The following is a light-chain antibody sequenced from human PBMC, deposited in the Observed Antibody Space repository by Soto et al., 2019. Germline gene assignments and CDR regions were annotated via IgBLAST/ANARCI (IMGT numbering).Light chain of an antibody. CDR1: SSDVGGYNY. V-gene: IGLV2-14*01. CDR3: SSYTSSFTLGV. Sequence: QSVLTQPASVSGSPGQSITISCTGTSSDVGGYNYVSWYQHHPGKAPKLMIFEVSNRPSGVSNRFSASKSGNTASLTVSGLQAADEADYYCSSYTSSFTLGVFGTGTKVTVL. CDR2: EVS. J-gene: IGLJ1*01.